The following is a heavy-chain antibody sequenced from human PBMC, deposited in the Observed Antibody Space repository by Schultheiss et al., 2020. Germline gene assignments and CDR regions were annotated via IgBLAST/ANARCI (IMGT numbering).Heavy chain of an antibody. V-gene: IGHV1-58*01. J-gene: IGHJ6*02. D-gene: IGHD6-13*01. CDR2: IVVGSGNT. Sequence: SVKVSCKASGFTFTSSAVQWVRQARGQRLEWIGWIVVGSGNTNYAQKFQGRVTMTRDTSTSTVYMELSSLRSEDTAVYYCARVRSSPDYYGMDVWGQGTTVTVSS. CDR3: ARVRSSPDYYGMDV. CDR1: GFTFTSSA.